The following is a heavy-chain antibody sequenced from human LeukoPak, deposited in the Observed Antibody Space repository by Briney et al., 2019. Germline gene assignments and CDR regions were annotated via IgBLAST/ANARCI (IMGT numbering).Heavy chain of an antibody. CDR3: ARDCYDTLTGITSFSYYYYYGMDV. Sequence: SETLSLTCTVSGGSVSNSNHYWGWLRQSPGRGLEWIGSIYYSGSTYYNPSLKSRVTRSADTSKNQLSLELRSVTAADTAVYYCARDCYDTLTGITSFSYYYYYGMDVWGQGTTVTVSS. V-gene: IGHV4-39*02. D-gene: IGHD3-9*01. J-gene: IGHJ6*02. CDR1: GGSVSNSNHY. CDR2: IYYSGST.